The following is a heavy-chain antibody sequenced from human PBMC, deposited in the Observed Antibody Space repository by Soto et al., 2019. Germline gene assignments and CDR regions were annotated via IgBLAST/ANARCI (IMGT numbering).Heavy chain of an antibody. CDR1: GFTFSSYA. CDR3: ARDSGSGSYIYYYYGMDV. Sequence: QVQLVESGGGVVQPGRSLRLSCAASGFTFSSYAMHWVRQAPGKGLEWVAVISYDGSNKYYADSVKGRFTISRDNSKNTLYLQMNSLRAEDTAVYYCARDSGSGSYIYYYYGMDVWGQGTTVTVSS. J-gene: IGHJ6*02. D-gene: IGHD3-10*01. V-gene: IGHV3-30-3*01. CDR2: ISYDGSNK.